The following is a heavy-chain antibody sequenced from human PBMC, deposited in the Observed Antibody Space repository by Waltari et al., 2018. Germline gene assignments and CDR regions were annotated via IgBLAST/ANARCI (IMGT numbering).Heavy chain of an antibody. J-gene: IGHJ6*02. V-gene: IGHV4-34*01. CDR2: IRHSGST. CDR1: GESFTGYF. Sequence: QVQLQQWGAGLLKPSETLSLTCAVYGESFTGYFWSWIRPPPGTGVEWIGEIRHSGSTNFNPSLKNRVTISVDTSKNQFSLKLSSVTAADAAVYFCARGPMLDYGDNSGHYYYGLDVWGQGTTVIVSS. D-gene: IGHD4-17*01. CDR3: ARGPMLDYGDNSGHYYYGLDV.